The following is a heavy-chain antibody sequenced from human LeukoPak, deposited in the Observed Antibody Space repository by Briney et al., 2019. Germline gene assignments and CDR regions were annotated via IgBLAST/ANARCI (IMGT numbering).Heavy chain of an antibody. D-gene: IGHD3-10*01. V-gene: IGHV4-4*09. Sequence: PSETLSLTCTVSGGSISSYYWSWIRPPPGKGLEGIGYIYTSGSTNYNPSLKSRVTISEDTCKNQFSLKPSSVTAADTAVYYCARLERSYGSGSLPRDYWGQGTLVTVSS. CDR1: GGSISSYY. J-gene: IGHJ4*02. CDR2: IYTSGST. CDR3: ARLERSYGSGSLPRDY.